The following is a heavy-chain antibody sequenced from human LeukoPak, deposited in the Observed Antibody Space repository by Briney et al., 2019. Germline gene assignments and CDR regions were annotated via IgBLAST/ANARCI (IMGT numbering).Heavy chain of an antibody. CDR2: MISDGSTT. Sequence: GGSLRLSCAAPGFTFSNYWMHWGRQAPGKGLVWVSRMISDGSTTAYARSAKGRFTISRDNAKNSLYLQMNSLRDEDTAVYYCARDHGYYDSSKWNFDLWGRGTLVTVS. CDR1: GFTFSNYW. J-gene: IGHJ2*01. D-gene: IGHD3-22*01. V-gene: IGHV3-74*01. CDR3: ARDHGYYDSSKWNFDL.